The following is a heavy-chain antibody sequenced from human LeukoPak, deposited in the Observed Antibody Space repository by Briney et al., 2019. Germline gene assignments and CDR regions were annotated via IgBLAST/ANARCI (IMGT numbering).Heavy chain of an antibody. Sequence: GGSLRLSCAASGFTFSDYYMSWIRHAPGKGLEWVSSISSSGSTIYYADSVKGRFTISRDNAKNSLYLQMNSLRAEDTAVYYCAREERLHDAFDIWGQGKMVTVSS. V-gene: IGHV3-11*01. CDR3: AREERLHDAFDI. CDR1: GFTFSDYY. D-gene: IGHD2-15*01. J-gene: IGHJ3*02. CDR2: ISSSGSTI.